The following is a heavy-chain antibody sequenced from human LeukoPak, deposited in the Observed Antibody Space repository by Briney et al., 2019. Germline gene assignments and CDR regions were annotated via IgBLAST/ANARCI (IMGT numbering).Heavy chain of an antibody. Sequence: GGSLRLSCAASGFSLSSYAMSWVRQAPGKGLEWVSAISGSGGSTYYADSVKGRFTISGDNSKNTLYLQMNSLRAEDTAVYYCAKDGIDSSSWYNYWGQGTLVTVSS. CDR3: AKDGIDSSSWYNY. CDR1: GFSLSSYA. J-gene: IGHJ4*02. D-gene: IGHD6-13*01. CDR2: ISGSGGST. V-gene: IGHV3-23*01.